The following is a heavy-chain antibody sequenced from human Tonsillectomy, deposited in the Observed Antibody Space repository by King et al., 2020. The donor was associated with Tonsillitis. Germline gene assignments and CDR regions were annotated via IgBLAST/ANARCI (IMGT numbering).Heavy chain of an antibody. CDR3: ARGGCEP. V-gene: IGHV3-30*04. Sequence: QLVQSGGGVVQPGRSLRLSCAASGFTFSSYAMHWVRQAPGKGLEWVAFISYDATNKYYADSVKGRFTISRDNSKNTLYLQMNSLRAEDTDVYYCARGGCEPWGQGTLVTVSS. J-gene: IGHJ5*02. CDR1: GFTFSSYA. D-gene: IGHD2-21*01. CDR2: ISYDATNK.